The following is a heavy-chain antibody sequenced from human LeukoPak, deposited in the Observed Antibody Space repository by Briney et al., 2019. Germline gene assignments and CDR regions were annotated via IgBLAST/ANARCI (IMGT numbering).Heavy chain of an antibody. J-gene: IGHJ4*02. CDR1: GFTFSNYA. Sequence: GGSLRLSCAASGFTFSNYAMSWVRQAPEKGLEWVSGISGSGDNTYYADSVKGRFTISRDNSKNTLYVQVNSLGTEDTAAYYCAKGSYYDSSGSFYFDYWGQGTLVTVSS. D-gene: IGHD3-22*01. CDR3: AKGSYYDSSGSFYFDY. V-gene: IGHV3-23*01. CDR2: ISGSGDNT.